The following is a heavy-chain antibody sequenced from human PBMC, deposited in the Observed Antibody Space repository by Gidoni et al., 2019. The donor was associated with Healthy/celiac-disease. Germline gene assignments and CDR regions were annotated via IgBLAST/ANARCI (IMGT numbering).Heavy chain of an antibody. J-gene: IGHJ5*02. CDR3: ARGGYCSSTSCYAGWFDP. CDR1: GSTFPGYY. Sequence: QVQLVQSGAEVKKPGASVKVSCQASGSTFPGYYMHWVRQAPGQGLEWMGWINPNSGGTNYAQKFQGRVTMTRDTSISTAYMELSRLRSDDTAVYYCARGGYCSSTSCYAGWFDPWGQGTLVTVSS. V-gene: IGHV1-2*02. D-gene: IGHD2-2*01. CDR2: INPNSGGT.